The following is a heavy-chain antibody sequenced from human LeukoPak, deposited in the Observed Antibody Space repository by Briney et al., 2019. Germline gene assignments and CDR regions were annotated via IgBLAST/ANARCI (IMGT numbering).Heavy chain of an antibody. Sequence: GGSLRLSCAASGFSIGSYWMHWVRQAPGKGLVWVSHINTDGSSTDYADSVKGRFTISRDNAKNTLYLQMNSLRAEDTAVYYCARRTYISAAGHFDYWGQGTLVTVSS. CDR1: GFSIGSYW. V-gene: IGHV3-74*01. D-gene: IGHD6-13*01. J-gene: IGHJ4*02. CDR3: ARRTYISAAGHFDY. CDR2: INTDGSST.